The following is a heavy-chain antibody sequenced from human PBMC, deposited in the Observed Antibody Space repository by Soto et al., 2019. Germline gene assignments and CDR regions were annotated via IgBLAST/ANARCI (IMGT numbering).Heavy chain of an antibody. J-gene: IGHJ4*02. V-gene: IGHV5-51*01. CDR2: IYPADSDT. CDR1: NCVGFC. CDR3: ARLSVGTPVLAH. Sequence: NCVGFCVGRMLQMPGKGLEWMGIIYPADSDTRYSPSFQGQVTISADKSITTAYLQWNSLTASDTAMYYCARLSVGTPVLAHWGQGTQVTVSS. D-gene: IGHD1-1*01.